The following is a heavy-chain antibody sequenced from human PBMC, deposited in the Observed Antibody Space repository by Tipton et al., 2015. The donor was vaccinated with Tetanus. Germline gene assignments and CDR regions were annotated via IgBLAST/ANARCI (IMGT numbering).Heavy chain of an antibody. V-gene: IGHV5-51*01. D-gene: IGHD3-16*01. CDR3: ARRLGPYTGDHFWHFDL. Sequence: QLVQSGAEVKKPGESLKISCTGSGYSFKIYWLAWVRQMPGKGLEWMGIIYPDDSDARYSPAFQGQVTISADKFTSTACLQWSSLKASDTAMYYCARRLGPYTGDHFWHFDLWGRGTLVTVSS. CDR1: GYSFKIYW. J-gene: IGHJ2*01. CDR2: IYPDDSDA.